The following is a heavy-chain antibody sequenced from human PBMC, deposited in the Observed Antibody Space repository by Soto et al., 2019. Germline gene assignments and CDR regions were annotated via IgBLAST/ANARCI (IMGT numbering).Heavy chain of an antibody. V-gene: IGHV3-33*01. J-gene: IGHJ6*02. Sequence: QVQLVESGGGVVQPGRSLRHSCAASGFTFSSYGMHWVRQAPGKGLEWVAVIWYDGSNTYYADSVKGRFTISRDNSKNTLYLQMNSLRAEDTAVYYCARGSSLNGMDVWGQGTTVTVSS. D-gene: IGHD6-13*01. CDR2: IWYDGSNT. CDR1: GFTFSSYG. CDR3: ARGSSLNGMDV.